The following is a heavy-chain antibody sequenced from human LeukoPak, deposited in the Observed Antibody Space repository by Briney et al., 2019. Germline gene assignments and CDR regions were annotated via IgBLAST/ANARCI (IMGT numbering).Heavy chain of an antibody. CDR2: IYYSGST. D-gene: IGHD2-2*01. J-gene: IGHJ1*01. Sequence: SETLSLTCTVSGGSISSSSYYWGWIRQPPGKGLEWIGSIYYSGSTYYNPSLKSRVTISVDTSKNQFSLKLSSVTAADTAVYYCARHRTSAEYFQHWGQGTLVTVSS. CDR3: ARHRTSAEYFQH. V-gene: IGHV4-39*01. CDR1: GGSISSSSYY.